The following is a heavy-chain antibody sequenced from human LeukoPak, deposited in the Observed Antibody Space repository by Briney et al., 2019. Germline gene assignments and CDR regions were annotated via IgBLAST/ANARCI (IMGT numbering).Heavy chain of an antibody. Sequence: SETLSLTCTVSGGSISSSSSYWGWIRQPPGKGLEWIGSIYYSGNTYYGPSLRSRVTISVDTSKNQFSLNLSSVTAADTALFYCARHTVSGAYDYWGQGTLVSVSS. D-gene: IGHD1-26*01. CDR2: IYYSGNT. V-gene: IGHV4-39*01. CDR3: ARHTVSGAYDY. CDR1: GGSISSSSSY. J-gene: IGHJ4*02.